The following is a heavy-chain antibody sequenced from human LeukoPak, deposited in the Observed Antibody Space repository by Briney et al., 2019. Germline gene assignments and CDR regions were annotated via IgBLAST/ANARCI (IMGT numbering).Heavy chain of an antibody. J-gene: IGHJ4*02. CDR3: ARHATPYSSGWYPLFDY. CDR1: GGSIGSGGYS. V-gene: IGHV4-30-2*01. Sequence: SETLSLTCAVSGGSIGSGGYSWSWIRQPPGKGLEWIGYIYHSGSTYYNPSLKSRVTISVDRSKNQFSLKLSSVTAAATAVYYCARHATPYSSGWYPLFDYWGQGTLVTVSS. CDR2: IYHSGST. D-gene: IGHD6-19*01.